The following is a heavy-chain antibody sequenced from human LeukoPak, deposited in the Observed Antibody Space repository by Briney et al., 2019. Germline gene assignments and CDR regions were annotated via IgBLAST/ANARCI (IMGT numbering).Heavy chain of an antibody. CDR2: IYSGGST. CDR1: GFTVSSNY. J-gene: IGHJ4*02. Sequence: PGGSLRLSCAASGFTVSSNYMSWVRQAPGKGLEWVSVIYSGGSTYYADSVKGRFTISRDNSKNTLYLQMNSLRAEDTAVYFCARDFSLTTITADLDSWGQGTLVTVSS. CDR3: ARDFSLTTITADLDS. V-gene: IGHV3-53*01. D-gene: IGHD4-11*01.